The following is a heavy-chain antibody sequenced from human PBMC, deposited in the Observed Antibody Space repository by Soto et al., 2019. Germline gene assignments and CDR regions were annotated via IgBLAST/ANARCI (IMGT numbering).Heavy chain of an antibody. J-gene: IGHJ4*02. CDR3: ARRYGTTFDF. CDR2: IFYSGST. V-gene: IGHV4-39*07. D-gene: IGHD1-7*01. CDR1: GGSISSSSYY. Sequence: SETLCLTCTVSGGSISSSSYYWGWIRQPPGKGLEWIGSIFYSGSTYYNPSLKSRVTISVDTSKNQFSLKLSSVTAADTAVYYCARRYGTTFDFWGQGTLVTGSS.